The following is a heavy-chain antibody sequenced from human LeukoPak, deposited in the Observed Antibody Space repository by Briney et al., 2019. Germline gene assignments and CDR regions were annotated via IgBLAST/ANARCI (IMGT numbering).Heavy chain of an antibody. D-gene: IGHD3-22*01. Sequence: PSETLSLTCTVSGGSISSYYWSWIRQPPGKGLEWIGYIYYSGSTNYNPSLKSRVTISVDTSKNQFSLKLSSVTAADTAVYYCARGGTYYYDSSGYYLVWGQGTLVTVSS. CDR3: ARGGTYYYDSSGYYLV. CDR1: GGSISSYY. CDR2: IYYSGST. V-gene: IGHV4-59*01. J-gene: IGHJ4*02.